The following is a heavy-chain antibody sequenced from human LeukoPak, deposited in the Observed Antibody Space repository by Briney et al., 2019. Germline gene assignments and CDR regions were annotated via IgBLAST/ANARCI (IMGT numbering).Heavy chain of an antibody. CDR2: FDPEDGET. D-gene: IGHD3-9*01. CDR1: GYTLTELS. V-gene: IGHV1-24*01. CDR3: ATATTVYDILTGYYKGGLYFDY. J-gene: IGHJ4*02. Sequence: AASVKVSCKVSGYTLTELSMHWVRQAPGKGLEWMGGFDPEDGETIYAQKFQGRVTMTEDTSTDTAYMELSSLRSEDTAVYYCATATTVYDILTGYYKGGLYFDYWGQGTLVTVSS.